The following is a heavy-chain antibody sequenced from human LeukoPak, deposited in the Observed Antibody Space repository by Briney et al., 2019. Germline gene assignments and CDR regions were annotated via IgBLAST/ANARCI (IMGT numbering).Heavy chain of an antibody. V-gene: IGHV3-21*01. CDR2: ISNSSSYI. Sequence: GGSLRLSCAASGFTFSSYSMNWVRQAPGKGLEWVSSISNSSSYIYYADSVKGRFTISRDNAKNSLYLQMNSLRAEDTAVYYCARDWPMRGGLLDYWGQGTLVTVSS. D-gene: IGHD3-22*01. CDR1: GFTFSSYS. J-gene: IGHJ4*02. CDR3: ARDWPMRGGLLDY.